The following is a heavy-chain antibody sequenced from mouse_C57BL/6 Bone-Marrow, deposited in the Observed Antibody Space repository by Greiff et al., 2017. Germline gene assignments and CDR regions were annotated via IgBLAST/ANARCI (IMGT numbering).Heavy chain of an antibody. D-gene: IGHD2-1*01. J-gene: IGHJ3*01. Sequence: QVHVKQPGAELVMPGASVKLSCKASGYTFTSYWMHWVKQRPGQGLEWIGEIDPSDSYTNYNQKFKGKSTLTVDKSSSTAYMQLSSLTSEDSAVYYCASLYGNYSWFAYWGQGTLVTVSA. V-gene: IGHV1-69*01. CDR1: GYTFTSYW. CDR3: ASLYGNYSWFAY. CDR2: IDPSDSYT.